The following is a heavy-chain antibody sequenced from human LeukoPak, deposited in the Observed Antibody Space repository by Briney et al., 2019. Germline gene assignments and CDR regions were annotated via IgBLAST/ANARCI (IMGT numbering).Heavy chain of an antibody. D-gene: IGHD3-10*01. CDR2: ISYDGSNK. CDR3: AKDHPTGLLWFGELFPRRYNWFDP. V-gene: IGHV3-30*18. J-gene: IGHJ5*02. CDR1: GFTFSSYG. Sequence: GGSLRLSCAASGFTFSSYGMHWVRQAPGKGLEWVAVISYDGSNKYYADSVKGRFTISRDNSKNTLYLQMNSLRAEDTAVYYCAKDHPTGLLWFGELFPRRYNWFDPWGQGTLVTVSS.